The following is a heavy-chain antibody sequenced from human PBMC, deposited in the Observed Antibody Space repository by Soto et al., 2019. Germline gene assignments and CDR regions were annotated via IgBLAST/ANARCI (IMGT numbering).Heavy chain of an antibody. CDR1: GGSISSSSYY. CDR3: ARAGVLRFLEWLSPNWFDP. J-gene: IGHJ5*02. Sequence: LSLTCTVSGGSISSSSYYWGWIRQPPGKGLEWIGSIYYSGSTYYNPSLKSRVTISVDTSKNQFSLKLSSVTAADTAVYYCARAGVLRFLEWLSPNWFDPWGQGTLVPVSS. D-gene: IGHD3-3*01. CDR2: IYYSGST. V-gene: IGHV4-39*01.